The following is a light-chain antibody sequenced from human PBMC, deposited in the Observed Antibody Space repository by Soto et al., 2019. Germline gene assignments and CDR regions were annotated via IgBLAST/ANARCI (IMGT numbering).Light chain of an antibody. CDR3: SAYTSRSTLV. V-gene: IGLV2-14*01. Sequence: QSALTQPASVSGSPGQSITISCSGTSRDIGANNLVSWYQQPPGKAPKLLIYEVRNRPSGISYRFSGSKSGTTASLTISSLLPEDEADYYCSAYTSRSTLVFGGGTKVTVL. CDR1: SRDIGANNL. CDR2: EVR. J-gene: IGLJ2*01.